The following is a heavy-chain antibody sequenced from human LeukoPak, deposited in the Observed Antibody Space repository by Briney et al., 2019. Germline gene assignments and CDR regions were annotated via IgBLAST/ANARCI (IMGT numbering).Heavy chain of an antibody. CDR3: ARTLGGSLDY. CDR2: IYYSGST. D-gene: IGHD3-16*01. V-gene: IGHV4-61*01. Sequence: SETLSLTCTVSGGSFSSGSYYWSWLRQPPGKGLEWIGYIYYSGSTNYNPSLKSRVTISVDTSKNQFSLKLSSVTAADTAVYYCARTLGGSLDYWGQGTLVTVSS. CDR1: GGSFSSGSYY. J-gene: IGHJ4*02.